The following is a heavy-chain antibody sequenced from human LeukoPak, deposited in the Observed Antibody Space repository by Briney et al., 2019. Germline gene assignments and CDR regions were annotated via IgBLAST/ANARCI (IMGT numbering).Heavy chain of an antibody. CDR1: GGSISRHY. CDR3: ARALDPAEHFNDAFDI. CDR2: IFYSGST. J-gene: IGHJ3*02. V-gene: IGHV4-59*11. Sequence: SETLSLTCTVSGGSISRHYWSWIRQPPGKGLEWIGHIFYSGSTNYNPSLKSRVTISVDRSKNLFSLKLSSVTTADTAVYYCARALDPAEHFNDAFDIWGQGTMVTVSS. D-gene: IGHD2-2*01.